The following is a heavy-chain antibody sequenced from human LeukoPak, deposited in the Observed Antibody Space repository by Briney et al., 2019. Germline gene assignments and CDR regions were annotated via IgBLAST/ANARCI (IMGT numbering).Heavy chain of an antibody. Sequence: GGSLRLSCAVSGITLSNYGMSWVRHAPGKGLEWGAGISDRGSRTNYADSVKGRFTISTDHPKNTLYLQRNSLRAEDTAVYFCAKRGVVIRVILVGFHKEAYYFDSWGQGALVTVSS. D-gene: IGHD3-22*01. J-gene: IGHJ4*02. CDR2: ISDRGSRT. CDR3: AKRGVVIRVILVGFHKEAYYFDS. V-gene: IGHV3-23*01. CDR1: GITLSNYG.